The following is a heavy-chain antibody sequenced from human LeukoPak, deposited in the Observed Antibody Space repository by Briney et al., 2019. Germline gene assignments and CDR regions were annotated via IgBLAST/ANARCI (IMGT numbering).Heavy chain of an antibody. CDR3: ARSNSGSYRELDY. CDR1: GGSINSGSYF. D-gene: IGHD1-26*01. J-gene: IGHJ4*01. CDR2: IYISGIT. Sequence: SQTLSLTCTVSGGSINSGSYFWSWSRQPAGKGLEWIGRIYISGITNYNSSLMSRATISIDTSKNQFSLKLSSVTAADTAVYYCARSNSGSYRELDYWGHGALVTVSS. V-gene: IGHV4-61*02.